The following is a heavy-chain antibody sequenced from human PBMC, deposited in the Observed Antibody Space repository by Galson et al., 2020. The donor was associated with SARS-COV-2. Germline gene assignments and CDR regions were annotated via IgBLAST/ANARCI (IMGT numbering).Heavy chain of an antibody. V-gene: IGHV4-34*01. CDR2: LNRRGST. D-gene: IGHD2-21*01. Sequence: SETLSLTCAVYGGSFSGHYWSWIRQPPGKGLEWIGELNRRGSTNYNPSLKSRVTISVDTSKNQFSLKLSSVTAADTAVYYCASQNIYEIYAMDVWGQGTTVTVSS. J-gene: IGHJ6*02. CDR3: ASQNIYEIYAMDV. CDR1: GGSFSGHY.